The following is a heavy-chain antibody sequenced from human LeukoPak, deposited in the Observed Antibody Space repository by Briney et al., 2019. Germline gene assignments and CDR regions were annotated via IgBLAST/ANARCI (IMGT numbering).Heavy chain of an antibody. J-gene: IGHJ4*02. CDR3: VRGSSGWYGQDY. CDR1: GFTFSSYW. D-gene: IGHD6-19*01. Sequence: QAGGSLRLSCAASGFTFSSYWMHWFGQAPGKGLVWVSRINSDGSNTNYADSVQGRFTISRDNAKNTLYLQMNSLRAEDTAVYYCVRGSSGWYGQDYWGQGTLVTVSS. V-gene: IGHV3-74*01. CDR2: INSDGSNT.